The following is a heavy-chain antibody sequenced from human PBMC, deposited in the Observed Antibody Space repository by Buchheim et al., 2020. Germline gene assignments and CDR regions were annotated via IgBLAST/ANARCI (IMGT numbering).Heavy chain of an antibody. J-gene: IGHJ4*02. D-gene: IGHD2-2*01. V-gene: IGHV3-7*01. CDR1: GFTFSNYW. Sequence: EVQLVESGGGLVQPGGSLRLSCAASGFTFSNYWMSWVRQAPGKGLEWVANIKQDGSEKYYVDSVKGRFTISRDNAKNSLYLQMNSLRAEDTAVYYCAKLIIVVVPAAPEGIDYWGQRTL. CDR2: IKQDGSEK. CDR3: AKLIIVVVPAAPEGIDY.